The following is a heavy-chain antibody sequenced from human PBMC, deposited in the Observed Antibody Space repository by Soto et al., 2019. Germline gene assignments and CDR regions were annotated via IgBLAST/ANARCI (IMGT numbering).Heavy chain of an antibody. CDR2: INWNSGIT. D-gene: IGHD3-22*01. CDR3: AKGRGALTVVSNWFDP. V-gene: IGHV3-9*01. CDR1: GFTFEDHA. Sequence: EVQLVESGGGLVQPGRSLRLSCAAIGFTFEDHAMHWIRQVPGKGLEWVAGINWNSGITGYADSVKGRSTISRDNANNSLHLEMNSLKSEDTALYYCAKGRGALTVVSNWFDPWGQGTLVTVSS. J-gene: IGHJ5*02.